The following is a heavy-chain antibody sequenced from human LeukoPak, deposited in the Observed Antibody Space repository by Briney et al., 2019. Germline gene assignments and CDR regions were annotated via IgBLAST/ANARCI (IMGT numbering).Heavy chain of an antibody. CDR2: INPNSGGT. CDR1: GYTFTGYY. V-gene: IGHV1-2*02. Sequence: ASVKASCKASGYTFTGYYMHWVRQAPGQGLEWMGWINPNSGGTNYAQKFQGRVTMTRDTSISTAYMELSRLRSDDTAVYYCARVTSGRRYFDYWGQGTLVTVSS. D-gene: IGHD1-14*01. CDR3: ARVTSGRRYFDY. J-gene: IGHJ4*02.